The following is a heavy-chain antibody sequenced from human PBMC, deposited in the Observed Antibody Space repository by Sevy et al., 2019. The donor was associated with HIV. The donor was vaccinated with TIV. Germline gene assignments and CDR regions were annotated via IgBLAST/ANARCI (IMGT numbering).Heavy chain of an antibody. Sequence: GGSLRLSCSASGFTFRTYAMHWVRQAPGKGLEYVSVINSKGDTTYYADSVKGRFTISRDNSKSTLYLQMSSLRTEDTAVYYCGKVVDFWSGDNFDYWGQGTLVTVSS. J-gene: IGHJ4*02. D-gene: IGHD3-3*01. CDR3: GKVVDFWSGDNFDY. CDR1: GFTFRTYA. CDR2: INSKGDTT. V-gene: IGHV3-64D*06.